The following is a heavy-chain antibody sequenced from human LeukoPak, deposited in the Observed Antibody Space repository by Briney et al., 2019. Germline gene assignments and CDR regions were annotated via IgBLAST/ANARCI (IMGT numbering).Heavy chain of an antibody. J-gene: IGHJ3*02. D-gene: IGHD2-15*01. CDR3: ARDISYCSGGSCYFDAFDI. V-gene: IGHV3-48*01. Sequence: PGGSLRLSCAASGFTFSSYSMNWVRQAPGKGLEWVSSISSSSSTIYYADSVKGRFTISRDNAKNSLYLQMNSLRAEDTAVYYCARDISYCSGGSCYFDAFDIWGQGTMVTVSS. CDR1: GFTFSSYS. CDR2: ISSSSSTI.